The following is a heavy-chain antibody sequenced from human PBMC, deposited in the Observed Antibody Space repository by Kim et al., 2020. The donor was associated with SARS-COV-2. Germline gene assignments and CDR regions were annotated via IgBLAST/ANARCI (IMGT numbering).Heavy chain of an antibody. D-gene: IGHD2-8*01. CDR2: P. J-gene: IGHJ6*02. CDR3: ARGSGVYGMDV. V-gene: IGHV7-4-1*02. Sequence: PTYAQGFTGRFVFSLDTSVSTAYLQISSLKAEDTAVYYCARGSGVYGMDVWGQGTTVTVSS.